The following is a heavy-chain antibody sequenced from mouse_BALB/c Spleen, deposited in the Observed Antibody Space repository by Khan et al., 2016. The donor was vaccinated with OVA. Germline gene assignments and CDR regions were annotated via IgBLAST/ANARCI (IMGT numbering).Heavy chain of an antibody. D-gene: IGHD1-1*01. CDR3: LRSLSYYGSAYEEFDY. CDR1: GYTFTSYV. CDR2: ISPNSDGS. Sequence: VQLKHSGPELVKPGASVKMSCKASGYTFTSYVMHWVKQKPGQGLEWIGYISPNSDGSKYNEKFRGKATLTPDKSSSTAYMELSSLTSEDSAVYSCLRSLSYYGSAYEEFDYWGQGTMVTVSA. V-gene: IGHV1S136*01. J-gene: IGHJ3*01.